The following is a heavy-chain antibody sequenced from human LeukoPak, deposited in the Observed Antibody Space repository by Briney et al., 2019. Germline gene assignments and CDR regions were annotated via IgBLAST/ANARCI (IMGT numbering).Heavy chain of an antibody. CDR1: GFTFSDYY. V-gene: IGHV3-11*04. D-gene: IGHD6-6*01. CDR3: ARVNRLSSSSVVTFDY. CDR2: ISSSGSTI. Sequence: PGGSLRLSCAASGFTFSDYYMSWIRQAPGKGLEWVSYISSSGSTIYYADSVKGRFTISRDNAKNSLYLQMNSLRAEDTAVYYCARVNRLSSSSVVTFDYWGQGTLVTVSS. J-gene: IGHJ4*02.